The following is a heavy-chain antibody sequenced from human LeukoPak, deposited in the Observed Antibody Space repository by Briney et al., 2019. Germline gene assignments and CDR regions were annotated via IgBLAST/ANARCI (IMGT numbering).Heavy chain of an antibody. CDR1: EFTFSNYG. V-gene: IGHV3-30*03. CDR3: VSGTCGGSCYILDY. J-gene: IGHJ4*02. Sequence: GRSLRLSCEASEFTFSNYGVHWVRQAPGKGLEWLAVISNDGSSRQYRDSVKGRFTVSRDNSKNTLYLQMNSLRAEDTAVYYCVSGTCGGSCYILDYWGQGTLVTVSS. CDR2: ISNDGSSR. D-gene: IGHD2-15*01.